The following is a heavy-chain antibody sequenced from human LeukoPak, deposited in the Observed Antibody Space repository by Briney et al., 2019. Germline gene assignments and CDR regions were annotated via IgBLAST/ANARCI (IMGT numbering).Heavy chain of an antibody. CDR2: IDNNGDDT. V-gene: IGHV3-64D*06. J-gene: IGHJ4*02. CDR1: GFTFSNYA. Sequence: GGSLRLPCSASGFTFSNYAMHWVRQAPGKGLEYVSAIDNNGDDTYYADSVRGRFTISRDNSKDTLHLQMSSLRPEDTAVYYCVKDRYYGSGRYTFDFWGRGTLVTVSS. CDR3: VKDRYYGSGRYTFDF. D-gene: IGHD3-10*01.